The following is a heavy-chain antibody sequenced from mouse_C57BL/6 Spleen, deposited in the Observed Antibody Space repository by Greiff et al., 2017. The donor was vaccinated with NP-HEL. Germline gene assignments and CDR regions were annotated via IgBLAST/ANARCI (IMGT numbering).Heavy chain of an antibody. CDR3: ARRADYNYYAMDY. CDR1: GYTFTSYW. CDR2: IDPSDSYT. D-gene: IGHD2-4*01. V-gene: IGHV1-50*01. J-gene: IGHJ4*01. Sequence: QVQLKQPGAELVKPGASVKLSCKASGYTFTSYWMQWVKQRPGQGLEWIGEIDPSDSYTNYNQKFKGKATLTVDTSSSTAYMQLSSLTSEDSAVYYCARRADYNYYAMDYWGQGTSVTVSS.